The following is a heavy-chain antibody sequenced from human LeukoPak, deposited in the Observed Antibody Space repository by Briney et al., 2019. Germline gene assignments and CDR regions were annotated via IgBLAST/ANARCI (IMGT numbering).Heavy chain of an antibody. Sequence: GGSLRLSCAASGFSLSSYAMSWVRQAPGKGLEWVSAISSTDAGTYHADSVRGRFTISRDNSKNTLYLQMNSLRAEDTAVYYCARSTTRGDYYGSGSYREYWGQGTLVTVSS. J-gene: IGHJ4*02. V-gene: IGHV3-23*01. CDR3: ARSTTRGDYYGSGSYREY. D-gene: IGHD3-10*01. CDR1: GFSLSSYA. CDR2: ISSTDAGT.